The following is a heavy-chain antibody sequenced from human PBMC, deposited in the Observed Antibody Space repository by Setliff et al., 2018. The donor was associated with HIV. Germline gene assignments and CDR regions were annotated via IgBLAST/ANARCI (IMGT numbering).Heavy chain of an antibody. Sequence: ASVKVSCKASGYTFLNYDINWLRQAPGQGLEWMGRLTPHSGDTISADRFQGRLVMTTNTPTTTAFMELSSLRSDDTALYFCARGWGLWVGQLSILPLDPWGQGTLVTVSS. J-gene: IGHJ5*02. D-gene: IGHD3-10*01. CDR2: LTPHSGDT. CDR3: ARGWGLWVGQLSILPLDP. V-gene: IGHV1-8*01. CDR1: GYTFLNYD.